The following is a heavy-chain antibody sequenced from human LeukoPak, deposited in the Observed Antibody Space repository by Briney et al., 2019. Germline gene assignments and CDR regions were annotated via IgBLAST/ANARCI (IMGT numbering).Heavy chain of an antibody. V-gene: IGHV3-13*01. CDR3: ARSSYDSSGYYYGLYDY. CDR2: IGTAGDT. D-gene: IGHD3-22*01. Sequence: GGSLRLSCAASGFTFSSYDMHWVRQATGKGLEWVSAIGTAGDTYYPGSVKGRFTISRENAKNSSYLQMNSLRAGDTAVYYCARSSYDSSGYYYGLYDYWGQGTLVTVSS. J-gene: IGHJ4*02. CDR1: GFTFSSYD.